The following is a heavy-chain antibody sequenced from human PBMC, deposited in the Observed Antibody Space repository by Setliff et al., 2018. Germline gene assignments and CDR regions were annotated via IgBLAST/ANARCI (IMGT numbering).Heavy chain of an antibody. Sequence: ASVKVSCQASGYTFTSYGISWVRQAPGQGLEWMGWISAYNGNTNYAQKLQGRVTMTTDTSTSTAYMELRSLRSDDTAVYYCARDSPLQFLEWSTEHDAFDIWGQGTMVTVSS. CDR1: GYTFTSYG. CDR3: ARDSPLQFLEWSTEHDAFDI. J-gene: IGHJ3*02. V-gene: IGHV1-18*01. D-gene: IGHD3-3*01. CDR2: ISAYNGNT.